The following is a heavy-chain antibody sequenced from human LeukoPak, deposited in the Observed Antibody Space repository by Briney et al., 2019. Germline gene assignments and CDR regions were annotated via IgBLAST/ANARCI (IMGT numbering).Heavy chain of an antibody. D-gene: IGHD2-15*01. V-gene: IGHV4-39*01. Sequence: PSETLSVTCTVSGGSISSSSYHWGWIRQPPGKGLEWIGSIHNSGSTYYNPSLKSRVTISVDTSKNQFSLKLSSVTAADTAVHYCERLTPFAVDVWGKGTTVTVSS. CDR3: ERLTPFAVDV. CDR2: IHNSGST. CDR1: GGSISSSSYH. J-gene: IGHJ6*04.